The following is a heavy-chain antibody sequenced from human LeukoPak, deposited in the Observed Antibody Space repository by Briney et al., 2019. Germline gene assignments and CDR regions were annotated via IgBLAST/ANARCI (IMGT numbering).Heavy chain of an antibody. Sequence: SETLSLTCTVSGGSVSSYYWSRIRQPPGKGLEWIAYISDIGSINSNPSLKSRVTISLDTSKNQFSLKLSSVTAADTAVYYCAGHHPRNTVDFWGQGTLVTVSS. J-gene: IGHJ4*02. CDR1: GGSVSSYY. CDR3: AGHHPRNTVDF. D-gene: IGHD2/OR15-2a*01. V-gene: IGHV4-59*08. CDR2: ISDIGSI.